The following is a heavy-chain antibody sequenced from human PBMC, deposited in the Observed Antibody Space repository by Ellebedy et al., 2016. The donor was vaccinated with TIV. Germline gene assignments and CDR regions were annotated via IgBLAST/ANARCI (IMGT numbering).Heavy chain of an antibody. CDR3: AGGPSRGY. CDR2: IYSVYTT. CDR1: GFTVSNNY. D-gene: IGHD2-2*01. J-gene: IGHJ4*02. V-gene: IGHV3-53*01. Sequence: GESLKISCAASGFTVSNNYMSWVRQAPGKGLEWVSLIYSVYTTQYADSVKGRFTISRDNSKNTVYLQMNSLRAEDTAVYYCAGGPSRGYWGRGTLVTVSS.